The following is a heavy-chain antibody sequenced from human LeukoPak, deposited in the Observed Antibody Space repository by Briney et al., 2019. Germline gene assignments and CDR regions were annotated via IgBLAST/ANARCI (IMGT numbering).Heavy chain of an antibody. D-gene: IGHD4-17*01. CDR1: GFTFSSYA. Sequence: GGSLRLSCAASGFTFSSYAMHWVRQAPGKGLYWVAFISYGGGNKYYADSVKGRFTISRDNSKNTLYLQMNSLRAEDTAVYYCARAPNGDYYFDYWGQGTLVTVSS. J-gene: IGHJ4*02. CDR2: ISYGGGNK. CDR3: ARAPNGDYYFDY. V-gene: IGHV3-30*04.